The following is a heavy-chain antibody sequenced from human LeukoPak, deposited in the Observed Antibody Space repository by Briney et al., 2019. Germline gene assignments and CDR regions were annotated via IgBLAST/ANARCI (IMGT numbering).Heavy chain of an antibody. Sequence: PGGSLRLSCAASVFTVSSNYMSWVRQAPGKGLEGVSVIYSGGSTYYADSAKGRFTISIDNSKNTLYLQMNSLRAEDTAVYYCASTFLTTVTTRYYYYGMDVWGQGTTVTVSS. J-gene: IGHJ6*02. CDR2: IYSGGST. V-gene: IGHV3-66*01. CDR1: VFTVSSNY. CDR3: ASTFLTTVTTRYYYYGMDV. D-gene: IGHD4-17*01.